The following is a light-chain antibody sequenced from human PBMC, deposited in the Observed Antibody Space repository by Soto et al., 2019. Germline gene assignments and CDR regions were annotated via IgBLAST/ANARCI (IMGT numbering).Light chain of an antibody. Sequence: QSVLTQPASVSGSPGQSITISCTGTSSDVGAYNFVSWYQQHPGKAPKLMIYDVSNWPPGVSHRFSGSKSGNTASLTISGLQAEDEADYYCSSYTSSSTVVFGGGTQLTVL. CDR2: DVS. J-gene: IGLJ2*01. V-gene: IGLV2-14*01. CDR1: SSDVGAYNF. CDR3: SSYTSSSTVV.